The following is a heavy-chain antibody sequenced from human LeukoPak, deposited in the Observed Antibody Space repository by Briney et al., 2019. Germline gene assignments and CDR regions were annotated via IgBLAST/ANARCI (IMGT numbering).Heavy chain of an antibody. J-gene: IGHJ4*02. CDR1: GYTFTDYY. CDR2: INPNSGGT. V-gene: IGHV1-2*02. Sequence: GASVKVSCKASGYTFTDYYMHWVRQARGQGLEWMGWINPNSGGTNYAQNFQGRATMTRDTSIRTAYMELSSLRSEDTAVYYCARILGWERSDYWGQGTLVTVSS. CDR3: ARILGWERSDY. D-gene: IGHD1-26*01.